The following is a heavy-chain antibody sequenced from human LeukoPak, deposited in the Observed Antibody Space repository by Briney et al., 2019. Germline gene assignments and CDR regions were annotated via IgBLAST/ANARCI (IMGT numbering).Heavy chain of an antibody. CDR2: ISAYNGNT. CDR1: GYTFTSYG. J-gene: IGHJ3*02. D-gene: IGHD3-10*01. CDR3: AREPKPLLWFGESGDAFDI. Sequence: ASVKDSCEASGYTFTSYGISWVRQAPGQGLEWMGWISAYNGNTNNAQKLQGRVTMTTDTSTSTAYMELRSLRSDDTAVYYCAREPKPLLWFGESGDAFDIWGQGTMVTVSS. V-gene: IGHV1-18*01.